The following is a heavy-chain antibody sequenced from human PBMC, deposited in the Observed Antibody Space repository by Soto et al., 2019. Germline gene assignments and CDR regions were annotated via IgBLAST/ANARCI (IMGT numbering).Heavy chain of an antibody. CDR3: ARLQAAAGDNDLTFDF. D-gene: IGHD6-13*01. CDR2: IDPSDSNT. CDR1: GYSFTSYW. V-gene: IGHV5-10-1*01. Sequence: EVQLVQSGAEVKKPGESLRISCKGSGYSFTSYWISWVRQMPGKGLEWMGRIDPSDSNTNYSPSFQGHVTISADKSISTAYRQWSSLKASDTAMYYCARLQAAAGDNDLTFDFWGQGTLVTVSS. J-gene: IGHJ4*02.